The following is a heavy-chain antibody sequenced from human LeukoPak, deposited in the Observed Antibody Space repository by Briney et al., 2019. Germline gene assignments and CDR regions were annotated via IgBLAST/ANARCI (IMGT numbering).Heavy chain of an antibody. J-gene: IGHJ4*02. D-gene: IGHD6-13*01. Sequence: SETLSLTCTVSGGSISSGGYYWSWIRQPPGKGLEWIGYIYHSGSTYYNPSLKSRVTISVDRSKNQFSLKLSSVTAADTAVYYCARGALIAAAIDYWGQGTLVTVSS. CDR3: ARGALIAAAIDY. CDR1: GGSISSGGYY. CDR2: IYHSGST. V-gene: IGHV4-30-2*01.